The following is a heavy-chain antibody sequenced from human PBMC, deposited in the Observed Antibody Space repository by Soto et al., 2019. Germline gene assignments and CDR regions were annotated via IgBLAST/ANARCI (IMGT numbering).Heavy chain of an antibody. CDR1: GFTFSSYA. D-gene: IGHD5-12*01. Sequence: PGGSLRLSCAASGFTFSSYAMSWVRQAPGKGLEWVSAISGSGGSTYYADSVKGRFTISRDNAKNSLYLQMNSLRAEDTAVYYCARDHHRYSGYDYVDYWGQGTLVTSPQ. V-gene: IGHV3-23*01. CDR3: ARDHHRYSGYDYVDY. CDR2: ISGSGGST. J-gene: IGHJ4*02.